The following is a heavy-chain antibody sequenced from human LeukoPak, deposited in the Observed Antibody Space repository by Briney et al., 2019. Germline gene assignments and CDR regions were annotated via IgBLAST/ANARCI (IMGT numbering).Heavy chain of an antibody. J-gene: IGHJ6*03. D-gene: IGHD2-2*01. CDR3: ARGHIAVEPATMSYYYYCMDV. CDR1: GDSISSYY. CDR2: IYTSGST. V-gene: IGHV4-4*07. Sequence: SETLFLTCTVSGDSISSYYRSWIRQPAGKGLEWIGRIYTSGSTNYNPSFKSRVTLSVATSKNQCSLKLSSVTAADTAVYYCARGHIAVEPATMSYYYYCMDVWGKGTTVTISS.